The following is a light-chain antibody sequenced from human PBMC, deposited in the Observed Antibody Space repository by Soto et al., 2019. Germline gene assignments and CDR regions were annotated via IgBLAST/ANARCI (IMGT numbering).Light chain of an antibody. CDR1: KSISDT. CDR3: QQYDNWPWT. CDR2: GAS. J-gene: IGKJ1*01. Sequence: EIVITQSPATLSVSPGGRATLSCRASKSISDTLAWYQQKPGQAPRLLIHGASPRAPGFPARVSCSGAGTACTLSISSLQSEDFIVDYCQQYDNWPWTFGQGTQVDIK. V-gene: IGKV3-15*01.